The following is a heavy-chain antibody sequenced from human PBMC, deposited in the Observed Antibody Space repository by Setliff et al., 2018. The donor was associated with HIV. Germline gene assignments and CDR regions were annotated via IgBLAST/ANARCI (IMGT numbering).Heavy chain of an antibody. CDR2: VNPNSGGT. D-gene: IGHD7-27*01. Sequence: ASVKVSCKASGYTFTDYYIHWVRQAPGQGLQWMGWVNPNSGGTNYAQKLQGRVTMTTDTSTSTAYMELRSLRSDDTAVYYCASQGWGTAFDIWGQGTMVTVSS. CDR1: GYTFTDYY. CDR3: ASQGWGTAFDI. V-gene: IGHV1-2*02. J-gene: IGHJ3*02.